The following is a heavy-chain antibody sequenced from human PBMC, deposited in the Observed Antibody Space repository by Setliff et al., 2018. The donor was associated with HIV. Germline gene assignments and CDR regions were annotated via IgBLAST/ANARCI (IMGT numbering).Heavy chain of an antibody. CDR1: GFTFSDYS. J-gene: IGHJ4*02. D-gene: IGHD2-2*01. V-gene: IGHV3-48*04. CDR2: ISSGGSTI. Sequence: PGGSLRLSCAASGFTFSDYSMSWVRQAPGRGLEWVSYISSGGSTIYDADSVKGRFTISRDNAKNSLYLQMNSLRVEDTAVYYCARGRVPFDYWGQGTLVTVSS. CDR3: ARGRVPFDY.